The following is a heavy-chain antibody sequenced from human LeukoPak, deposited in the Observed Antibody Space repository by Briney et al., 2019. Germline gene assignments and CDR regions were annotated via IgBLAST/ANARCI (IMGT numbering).Heavy chain of an antibody. Sequence: ASVKVSFKASGGTFSSYAISWGRQAPGQGLEWMGGIIPIFGTANYAQKFQGRVTITADESTSTAYMELSSLRSDDTAVYYCAAMVRGNYYYGMDVWGQGTTVTVSS. CDR2: IIPIFGTA. V-gene: IGHV1-69*13. CDR3: AAMVRGNYYYGMDV. J-gene: IGHJ6*02. CDR1: GGTFSSYA. D-gene: IGHD3-10*01.